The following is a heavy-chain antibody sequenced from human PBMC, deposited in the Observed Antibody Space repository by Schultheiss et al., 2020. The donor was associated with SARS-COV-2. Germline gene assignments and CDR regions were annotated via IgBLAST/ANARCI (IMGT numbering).Heavy chain of an antibody. D-gene: IGHD3-22*01. CDR2: INHSGST. CDR1: GGSFSGYY. V-gene: IGHV4-34*01. CDR3: ARVGYDSSGHYSDY. Sequence: SETLSLTCAVYGGSFSGYYWSWIRQPPGKGLEWIGEINHSGSTNYNPSLKSRVTISVDTSKNQFSLKLNSVSAADTAVYYCARVGYDSSGHYSDYWGQGTLVTVSS. J-gene: IGHJ4*02.